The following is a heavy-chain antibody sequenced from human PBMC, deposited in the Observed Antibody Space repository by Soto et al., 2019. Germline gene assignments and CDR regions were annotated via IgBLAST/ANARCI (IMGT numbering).Heavy chain of an antibody. CDR3: AYCLVHRDYFCCVIMDV. CDR1: GFTFSNYA. J-gene: IGHJ6*04. V-gene: IGHV3-23*01. D-gene: IGHD5-12*01. Sequence: SLRLSCAASGFTFSNYAMSWVRQAPGKGLEWVSTIDGSGTSACYADSVKGRFTIYRDNSKNTLYLQMNSLRAEDTAVYYCAYCLVHRDYFCCVIMDVRGERTTVTVSS. CDR2: IDGSGTSA.